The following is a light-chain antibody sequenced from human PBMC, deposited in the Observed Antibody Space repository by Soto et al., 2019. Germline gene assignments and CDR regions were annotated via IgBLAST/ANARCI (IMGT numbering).Light chain of an antibody. CDR2: EVS. CDR1: SSDIGGYNY. J-gene: IGLJ2*01. Sequence: QSALTQSASVSGSPGQSITISCTGTSSDIGGYNYVSWYQQHPDKAPKLMIFEVSNRPSGVSNRFSGSKSGNTASLTISGLLPEDEADDYGSSYTTSSTVAFGGGTKLTGL. CDR3: SSYTTSSTVA. V-gene: IGLV2-14*01.